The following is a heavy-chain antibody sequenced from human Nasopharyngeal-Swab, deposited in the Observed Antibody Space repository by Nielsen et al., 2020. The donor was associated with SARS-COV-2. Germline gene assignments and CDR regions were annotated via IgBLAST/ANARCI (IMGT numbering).Heavy chain of an antibody. V-gene: IGHV3-30-3*01. Sequence: GGSLRLSYAASGFTFSSYAMHWVRQAPGKGLEWVAVISYDGSNRYYADSVKGRFTISRDNSKNTLYLQMNSLRAEDTAVYYCASGSPINVVPAARHPRQFDYWGQGTLVTVSS. J-gene: IGHJ4*02. CDR1: GFTFSSYA. D-gene: IGHD2-2*01. CDR2: ISYDGSNR. CDR3: ASGSPINVVPAARHPRQFDY.